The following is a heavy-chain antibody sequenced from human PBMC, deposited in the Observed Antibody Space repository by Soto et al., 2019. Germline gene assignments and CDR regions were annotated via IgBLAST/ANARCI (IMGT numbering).Heavy chain of an antibody. V-gene: IGHV3-74*01. CDR2: ISGDGSGT. D-gene: IGHD3-10*01. CDR3: AREGDSAWYFDF. CDR1: GFTFSHYY. Sequence: PEGSLRLSCAASGFTFSHYYMHWVRQTPGKGLVWLSRISGDGSGTDYADSVKGRFTISRDDAKNTYLQINSLTAEDTATYYCAREGDSAWYFDFWGRGTLVTVSS. J-gene: IGHJ2*01.